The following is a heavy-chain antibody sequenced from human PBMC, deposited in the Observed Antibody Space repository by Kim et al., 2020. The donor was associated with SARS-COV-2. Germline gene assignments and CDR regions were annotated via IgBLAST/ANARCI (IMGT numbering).Heavy chain of an antibody. CDR3: AREAVAGSFDY. V-gene: IGHV1-3*01. D-gene: IGHD6-19*01. CDR2: NT. J-gene: IGHJ4*02. Sequence: NTRYSQKFQGRVSITRDTSATTASLELRGLRSEDTAVYYCAREAVAGSFDYWGQGTLVTVSS.